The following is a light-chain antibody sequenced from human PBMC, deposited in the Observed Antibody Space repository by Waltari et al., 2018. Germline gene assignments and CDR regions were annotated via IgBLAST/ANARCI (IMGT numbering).Light chain of an antibody. V-gene: IGKV3-20*01. CDR3: QQYGSSRKT. Sequence: EIVLTQSPDTLSSSPGERATLSCRASQSVSSSYLAWYQQKPGQAPRLLIYGASSRATGIPDRFSGSGSGTDFTLTISRLEPEDFAVYYCQQYGSSRKTFGQGTKVEIK. CDR2: GAS. J-gene: IGKJ1*01. CDR1: QSVSSSY.